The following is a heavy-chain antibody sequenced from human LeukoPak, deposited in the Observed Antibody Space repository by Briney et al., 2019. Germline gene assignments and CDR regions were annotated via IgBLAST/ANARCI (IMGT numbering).Heavy chain of an antibody. CDR2: ISSSSSYI. CDR3: AREDKYHRMDV. CDR1: GFAFSDYY. Sequence: GGSLRLSCAASGFAFSDYYMNWIRQAPGKGLEWVSYISSSSSYIYYADSVKGRFTISRDNAKNSLYLQMNSLRAEDTAVYYCAREDKYHRMDVWGQGTTVTVSS. D-gene: IGHD2/OR15-2a*01. V-gene: IGHV3-11*06. J-gene: IGHJ6*02.